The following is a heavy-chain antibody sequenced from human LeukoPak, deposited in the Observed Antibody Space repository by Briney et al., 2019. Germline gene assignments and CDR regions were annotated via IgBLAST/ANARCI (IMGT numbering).Heavy chain of an antibody. V-gene: IGHV1-18*04. D-gene: IGHD5-18*01. CDR1: GYSFTTNG. J-gene: IGHJ4*02. CDR2: INPYNGNT. Sequence: ASVKVSCKASGYSFTTNGIIWVRQAPGQGLEWMGRINPYNGNTNYAQRLQGRVTMTTDTSTSTAYMELRSLGFDDTAVYYCARDGEVGYTADFDYWGQGTLATVSS. CDR3: ARDGEVGYTADFDY.